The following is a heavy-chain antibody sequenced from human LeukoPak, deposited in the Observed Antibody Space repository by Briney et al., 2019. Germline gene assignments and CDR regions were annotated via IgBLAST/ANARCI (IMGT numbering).Heavy chain of an antibody. Sequence: VASVKVSCKASGYTFTSYAMNWVRQAPGQGLEWMGWVSAYNGNTNYAQKLQGRVTMTTDTSTSTAYMELRSLRSDDTAVYYCARDGDIVVVPAAIRVYYYGMDVWGQGTTVTVSS. CDR2: VSAYNGNT. CDR3: ARDGDIVVVPAAIRVYYYGMDV. J-gene: IGHJ6*02. D-gene: IGHD2-2*02. V-gene: IGHV1-18*01. CDR1: GYTFTSYA.